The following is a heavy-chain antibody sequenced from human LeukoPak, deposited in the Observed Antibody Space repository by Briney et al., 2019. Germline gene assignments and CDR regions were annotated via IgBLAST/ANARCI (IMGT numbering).Heavy chain of an antibody. CDR2: ISGSGGST. CDR1: GFTFRSYD. J-gene: IGHJ6*03. Sequence: GGSLSLSCAASGFTFRSYDMSWVRQAPGKGLEWVSTISGSGGSTYYADSVKGRFTSSRDNSKNTLYLQMNSLRAEDTAVYYCAKRVTAMGTDYYSYMDIWGKVTTVTVSS. D-gene: IGHD5-18*01. V-gene: IGHV3-23*01. CDR3: AKRVTAMGTDYYSYMDI.